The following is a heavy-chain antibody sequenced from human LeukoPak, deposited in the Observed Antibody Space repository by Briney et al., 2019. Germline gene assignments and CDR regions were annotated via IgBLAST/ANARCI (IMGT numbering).Heavy chain of an antibody. D-gene: IGHD5-12*01. CDR1: GGSISSYY. CDR2: IYYSGST. CDR3: ARDGYSGNDAL. J-gene: IGHJ4*02. Sequence: SETLSLTCTVSGGSISSYYWSWIRQPPGKGLEWIGYIYYSGSTNYNPSLKSRVTISVDTSKNQFSLKLSSVTAADTAVYYCARDGYSGNDALWGQGTLVTVSS. V-gene: IGHV4-59*01.